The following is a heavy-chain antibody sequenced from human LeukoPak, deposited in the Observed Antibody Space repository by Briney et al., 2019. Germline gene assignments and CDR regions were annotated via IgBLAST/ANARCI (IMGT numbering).Heavy chain of an antibody. V-gene: IGHV3-23*01. CDR2: ISGTGGRT. J-gene: IGHJ5*02. CDR1: GFTFSSYA. Sequence: GGSLRLSCAASGFTFSSYAMSWVRQAPGKGLEWVSAISGTGGRTYYADSVKGRFTISRDNSKNTLYLQMNSLRAEDTAVYYCAKEPASGGWFDPWGQGTLVTVSS. D-gene: IGHD2-15*01. CDR3: AKEPASGGWFDP.